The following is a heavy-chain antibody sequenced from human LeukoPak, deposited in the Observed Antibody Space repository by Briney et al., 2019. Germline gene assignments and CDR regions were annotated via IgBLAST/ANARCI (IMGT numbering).Heavy chain of an antibody. CDR2: INGDGSWT. Sequence: QPGGSLRLSCAASGNYWMHWVRQAPGKGLVWVSHINGDGSWTTYADSVKGRFTISKDNAKNTVYLQMNNLRAEDTAVYYCVSFYETYWGRGTLVTVS. CDR3: VSFYETY. V-gene: IGHV3-74*01. CDR1: GNYW. J-gene: IGHJ4*02. D-gene: IGHD2-2*01.